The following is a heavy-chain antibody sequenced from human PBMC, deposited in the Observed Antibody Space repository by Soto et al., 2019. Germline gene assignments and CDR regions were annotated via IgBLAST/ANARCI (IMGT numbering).Heavy chain of an antibody. D-gene: IGHD3-22*01. V-gene: IGHV4-59*01. CDR1: GGSISSYY. J-gene: IGHJ4*02. Sequence: SETLSLTCTVSGGSISSYYWSWIRQPPGKGLEWIGYIYYSGSTNYNPSLKSRVTISVDTSKNQFSLKLSSVTAADTAVYYCARASSDTYYYDSSGLALAFDYWGQGTLVTVS. CDR3: ARASSDTYYYDSSGLALAFDY. CDR2: IYYSGST.